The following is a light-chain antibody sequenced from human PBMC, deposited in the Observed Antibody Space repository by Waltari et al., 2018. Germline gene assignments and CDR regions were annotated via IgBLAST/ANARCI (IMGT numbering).Light chain of an antibody. J-gene: IGLJ3*02. CDR3: SSYAGSSTTLV. CDR2: EVT. V-gene: IGLV2-23*02. Sequence: QAALTQPASVSGSPGQSITISCTGASGDVRSYNLVSSYQQHPGKAPKLMIYEVTKRPSGISNRFSGSKSGNTASLTISGLQAEDEADYYCSSYAGSSTTLVFGGGTKLTVL. CDR1: SGDVRSYNL.